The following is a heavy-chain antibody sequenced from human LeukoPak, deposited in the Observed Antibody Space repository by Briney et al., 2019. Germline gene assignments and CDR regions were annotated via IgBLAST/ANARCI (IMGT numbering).Heavy chain of an antibody. D-gene: IGHD3-3*01. J-gene: IGHJ4*02. Sequence: GGSLRLSCAASGFTFSSYAMSWVRQAPGKGLEWVSAISGSGGSTYYADSVKGRFTISRDNSKNTLYLQMNSLRAEDTAVYYCAKGDFWSGYYTEFDYWGQGTLVTVSS. CDR1: GFTFSSYA. CDR3: AKGDFWSGYYTEFDY. V-gene: IGHV3-23*01. CDR2: ISGSGGST.